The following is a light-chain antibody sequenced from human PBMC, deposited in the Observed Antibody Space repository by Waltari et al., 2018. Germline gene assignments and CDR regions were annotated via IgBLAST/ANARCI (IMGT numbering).Light chain of an antibody. Sequence: EIVLTQSPATLSVSPGERATLSCRASHSISNNLAWYQQKPGQAPRLLIYGASARATGFSARFSGSGSGTEFTLTIGSLQSEDFAIYYCQQYNNWPPVFTFGPGTKVDF. CDR2: GAS. CDR1: HSISNN. J-gene: IGKJ3*01. V-gene: IGKV3-15*01. CDR3: QQYNNWPPVFT.